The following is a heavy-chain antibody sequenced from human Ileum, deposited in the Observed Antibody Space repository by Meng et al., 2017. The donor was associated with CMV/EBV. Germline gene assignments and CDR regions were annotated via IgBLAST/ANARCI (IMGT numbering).Heavy chain of an antibody. Sequence: GGSLRLSCAASGFTFSSYAMHWVRQAPGKGLEWVTVISYDGSNKYYADSVKGRFTISRDNSKNSLDLQMNSLRAEDTAVYYCARDYGQLWLSGWFDPWGQGTLVTVSS. J-gene: IGHJ5*02. D-gene: IGHD5-18*01. V-gene: IGHV3-30-3*01. CDR2: ISYDGSNK. CDR3: ARDYGQLWLSGWFDP. CDR1: GFTFSSYA.